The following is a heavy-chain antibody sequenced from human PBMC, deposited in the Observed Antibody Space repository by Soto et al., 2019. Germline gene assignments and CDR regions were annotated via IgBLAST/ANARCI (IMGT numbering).Heavy chain of an antibody. CDR3: AVGRYYYDSSGYYAY. CDR1: GFTFSSYS. D-gene: IGHD3-22*01. V-gene: IGHV3-21*01. Sequence: PGGSLRLSCAASGFTFSSYSMNWVRQAPGKGLEWVSSISSSSSYIYYADSVKGRFTISRDNAKNSLYLQMNSLRAEDTAVYYCAVGRYYYDSSGYYAYWGQGTLVTVSS. CDR2: ISSSSSYI. J-gene: IGHJ4*02.